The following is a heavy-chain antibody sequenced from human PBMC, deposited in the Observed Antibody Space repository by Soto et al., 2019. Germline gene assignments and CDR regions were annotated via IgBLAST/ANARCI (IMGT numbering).Heavy chain of an antibody. J-gene: IGHJ4*02. CDR1: GLTFSNVW. Sequence: EVQLVASGGGSVKPGGSLRLSCAASGLTFSNVWMTWVRQAPGKGLEWVGRIKSKSDGETADVAAPVKARFTISRDDSKNTVFLEMNSLKSEDTALYYCAITAMINRDSSTSFDYWGRGTQVTVSS. CDR2: IKSKSDGETA. V-gene: IGHV3-15*01. CDR3: AITAMINRDSSTSFDY. D-gene: IGHD5-18*01.